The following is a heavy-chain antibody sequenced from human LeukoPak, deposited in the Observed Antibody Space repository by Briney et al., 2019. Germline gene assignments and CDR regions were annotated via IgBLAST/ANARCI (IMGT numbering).Heavy chain of an antibody. J-gene: IGHJ5*02. CDR2: INPNSGGT. CDR3: ARVGSSWYEGWFDP. D-gene: IGHD6-13*01. V-gene: IGHV1-2*06. Sequence: ASVKVSCKASGYTFTGYYMHWVRQAPGQGLEWMGRINPNSGGTNYAQKFQGRVTMTRDTSISTAYMELSRLRSDDTAVHYCARVGSSWYEGWFDPWGQGTLVTVSS. CDR1: GYTFTGYY.